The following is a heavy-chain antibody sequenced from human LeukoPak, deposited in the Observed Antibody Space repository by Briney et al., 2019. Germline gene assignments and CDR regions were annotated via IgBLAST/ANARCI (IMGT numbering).Heavy chain of an antibody. CDR2: IKSKTDGGTT. J-gene: IGHJ4*02. V-gene: IGHV3-15*01. CDR1: GFTFSNAW. CDR3: TTEYDFWSGPPRFDY. D-gene: IGHD3-3*01. Sequence: GGSLRLSCAASGFTFSNAWMSWVRQAPGKGLEWVGRIKSKTDGGTTDYAAPVKGRFTISRDDSKNTLYLQMDSLKTEDTAVYYCTTEYDFWSGPPRFDYWGQGTLVTVSS.